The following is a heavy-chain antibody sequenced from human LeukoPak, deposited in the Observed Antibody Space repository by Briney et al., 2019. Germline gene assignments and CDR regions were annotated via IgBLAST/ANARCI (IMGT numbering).Heavy chain of an antibody. J-gene: IGHJ4*02. CDR3: AKNREYYYESSGLDY. D-gene: IGHD3-22*01. CDR2: VRYDASNK. Sequence: PGGSLRLSCAASGFTFSDYYMSWIRQAPGKGLEWVAFVRYDASNKYYADSVKGRFTISRDNSKNTLYLQMNSLRAEDSALYYCAKNREYYYESSGLDYWGQGTLVTVTS. CDR1: GFTFSDYY. V-gene: IGHV3-30*02.